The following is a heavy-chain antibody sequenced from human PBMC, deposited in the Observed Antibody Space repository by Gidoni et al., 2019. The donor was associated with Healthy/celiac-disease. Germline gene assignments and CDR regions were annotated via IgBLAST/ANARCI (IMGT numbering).Heavy chain of an antibody. Sequence: QVQLQQWGAGLLKPSETLSLTCAVYGGSFSGYYWSWIRQPPGKGLEWIGELNHSGSTNYNPSLKSRVTISVDTSKNQFSLKLSSVTAADTAVYYCARGQTRYCSGGSCYMLDYWGQGTLVTVSS. CDR1: GGSFSGYY. J-gene: IGHJ4*02. CDR2: LNHSGST. V-gene: IGHV4-34*01. D-gene: IGHD2-15*01. CDR3: ARGQTRYCSGGSCYMLDY.